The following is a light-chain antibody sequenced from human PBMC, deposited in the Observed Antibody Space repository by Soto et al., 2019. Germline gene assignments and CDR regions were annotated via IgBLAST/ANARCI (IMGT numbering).Light chain of an antibody. V-gene: IGKV1-9*01. CDR2: AAS. J-gene: IGKJ4*01. CDR3: QQRNSYPLT. Sequence: DIQLTQSPSFLSASVGDRVTITCRASQGISSYLAWYQQKPGKAPKLLIYAASTLQSGVPSRFSGSGTGTEFTLIISSLQPEDFATYYCQQRNSYPLTFGGGTNVESK. CDR1: QGISSY.